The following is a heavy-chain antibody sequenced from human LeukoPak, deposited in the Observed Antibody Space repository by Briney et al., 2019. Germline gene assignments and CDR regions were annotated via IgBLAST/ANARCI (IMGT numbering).Heavy chain of an antibody. CDR3: VRGGIGSCTATRCEYMDV. J-gene: IGHJ6*03. Sequence: GGSLRLSCAASGFTFSDHYMEWVRQAPGKGLEWVGRIRNRAKGHTTEYGTSVKGRFIISRDDSKTSVYLQMNSLTTEDTAVYFCVRGGIGSCTATRCEYMDVWGKGTAVTVSS. CDR2: IRNRAKGHTT. V-gene: IGHV3-72*01. CDR1: GFTFSDHY. D-gene: IGHD2-8*01.